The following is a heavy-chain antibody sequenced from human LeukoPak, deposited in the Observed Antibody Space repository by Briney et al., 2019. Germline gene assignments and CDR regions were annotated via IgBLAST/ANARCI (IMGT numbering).Heavy chain of an antibody. CDR2: ISSSSSYV. CDR3: ARQLASGWSLDY. D-gene: IGHD1-1*01. CDR1: GFTFSSYS. V-gene: IGHV3-21*01. Sequence: GGSLRLSCAASGFTFSSYSMNWVRQAPGKGLEWVSSISSSSSYVYYADSVKGRFTISRDNAKNSLYLQMNSLRAEDTAVYYCARQLASGWSLDYWGQGTLVTVSS. J-gene: IGHJ4*02.